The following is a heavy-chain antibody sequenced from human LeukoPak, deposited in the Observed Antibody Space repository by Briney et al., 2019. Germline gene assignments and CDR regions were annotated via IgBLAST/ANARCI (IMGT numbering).Heavy chain of an antibody. V-gene: IGHV1-18*04. J-gene: IGHJ5*02. Sequence: ASVKVSCKASGYTFTSYGISWVRQAPGQGPEWMGWISAYNGNTNYAQELQGRVTMTTDTSTSTAYMELRSLRSDDTAVYYCARDAYYGSGSYYPSPWGQGTLVTVSS. D-gene: IGHD3-10*01. CDR3: ARDAYYGSGSYYPSP. CDR2: ISAYNGNT. CDR1: GYTFTSYG.